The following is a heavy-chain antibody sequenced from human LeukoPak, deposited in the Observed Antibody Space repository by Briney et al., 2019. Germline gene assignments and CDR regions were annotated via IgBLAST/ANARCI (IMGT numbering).Heavy chain of an antibody. D-gene: IGHD3-16*02. CDR3: AREYMITFGGVIDYYYYYYYMDV. J-gene: IGHJ6*03. CDR2: IYYSGST. CDR1: GMSISSYY. V-gene: IGHV4-4*07. Sequence: SSETLSLTCSVSGMSISSYYWTWIRQPAGKGLEWIGSIYYSGSTYYNPSLKSRVTISVDTSKNQFSLKLSSVTAADTAVYYCAREYMITFGGVIDYYYYYYYMDVWGKGTTVTISS.